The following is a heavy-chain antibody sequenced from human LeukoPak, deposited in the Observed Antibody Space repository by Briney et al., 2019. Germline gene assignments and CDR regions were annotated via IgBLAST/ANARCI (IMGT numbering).Heavy chain of an antibody. V-gene: IGHV3-23*01. CDR3: AKVRHPYGPPDQYFDH. CDR1: GFTFYNYA. CDR2: IGGSGGGT. J-gene: IGHJ4*02. D-gene: IGHD3-10*01. Sequence: GGSLRLSCAASGFTFYNYAMSWVRQAPGKGLEWVSAIGGSGGGTYYADSVRGRFTISRDNSKNTLNLQMNSLRAEDTAVYYCAKVRHPYGPPDQYFDHWGQGTLVSVSS.